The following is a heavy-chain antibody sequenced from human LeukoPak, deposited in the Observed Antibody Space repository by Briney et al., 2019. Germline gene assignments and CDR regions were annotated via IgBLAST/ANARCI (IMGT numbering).Heavy chain of an antibody. D-gene: IGHD5-12*01. CDR2: IYPGDSDT. CDR3: ARVSRSRRSGYTSGVLY. CDR1: GYSFANFW. Sequence: HGESLKISCKGSGYSFANFWIWWVRQMPGKGREWMGSIYPGDSDTRYSPSFRGQVTISVDESSRTAHLQWSSLKASDTAMYYCARVSRSRRSGYTSGVLYWGQGTLVTVSS. J-gene: IGHJ4*02. V-gene: IGHV5-51*01.